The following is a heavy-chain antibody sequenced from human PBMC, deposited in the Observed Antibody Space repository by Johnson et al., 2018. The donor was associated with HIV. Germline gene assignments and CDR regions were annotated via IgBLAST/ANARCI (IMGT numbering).Heavy chain of an antibody. Sequence: VQLVESGGGLVQPGRSLRLSCAASGFTFDDYAMHWVRQAPGKGLEWVSGISWNSGSIGYADSVKGRFTISRDNAKNSLFLQMSSLRSDDTAVYFCARVQRSGWFHTDAFDLWGQGTMVTVSS. CDR2: ISWNSGSI. CDR3: ARVQRSGWFHTDAFDL. D-gene: IGHD6-19*01. V-gene: IGHV3-9*01. CDR1: GFTFDDYA. J-gene: IGHJ3*01.